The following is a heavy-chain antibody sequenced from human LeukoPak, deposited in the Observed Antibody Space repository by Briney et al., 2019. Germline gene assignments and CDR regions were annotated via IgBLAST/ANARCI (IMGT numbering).Heavy chain of an antibody. CDR2: ISGSGGST. Sequence: PGGSLRLSCAASGFTFSSYAMSWVRQAPGKGLEWVSAISGSGGSTYYADSVKGRFTISRDNSKNTLYLQMNSLRAEDTAVYYCARRTAGGSGSAFDYWGQGALVTVSS. D-gene: IGHD3-10*01. CDR1: GFTFSSYA. V-gene: IGHV3-23*01. J-gene: IGHJ4*02. CDR3: ARRTAGGSGSAFDY.